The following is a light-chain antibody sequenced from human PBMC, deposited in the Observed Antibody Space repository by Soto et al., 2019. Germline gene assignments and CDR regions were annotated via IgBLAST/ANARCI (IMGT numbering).Light chain of an antibody. J-gene: IGKJ2*01. CDR2: KVS. CDR3: MQATHWPYT. V-gene: IGKV2-30*02. CDR1: QSLVHTDGNTY. Sequence: DVVMTQSPLSLPVTLGQPASISCGSSQSLVHTDGNTYLNWFRLRPGQSPRRLIYKVSNRDSGVPDRFSGGGSGTDFTLKISRVAAEDVGLYCCMQATHWPYTFGQGTKLEIK.